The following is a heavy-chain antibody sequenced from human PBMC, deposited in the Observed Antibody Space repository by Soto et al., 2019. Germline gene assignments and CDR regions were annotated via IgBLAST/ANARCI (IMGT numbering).Heavy chain of an antibody. J-gene: IGHJ5*01. CDR1: GASITYGAYS. D-gene: IGHD2-21*01. V-gene: IGHV4-30-2*01. Sequence: SETLSLTGTVSGASITYGAYSWSWIRQTPGKGLEWIGYINHLETTFYNSSLKSRVTISVDTANNQVSLRMRSLTAADTAFYYCGRVVEGATRHTDPDSWGQGILVTVSS. CDR2: INHLETT. CDR3: GRVVEGATRHTDPDS.